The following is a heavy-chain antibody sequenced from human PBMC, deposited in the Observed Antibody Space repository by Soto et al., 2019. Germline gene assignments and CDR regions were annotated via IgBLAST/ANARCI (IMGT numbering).Heavy chain of an antibody. J-gene: IGHJ4*01. Sequence: QEQLQESGPRLVKPSETLSLTCSVSGGSISNYHWSWIRQPPGKGLEWIGYISYPGSTNYSPSLKSRVTMLLATSKKQFSLKLSSVTAADTAVYYCARVAADAYWSGYDDYWGHGTLVTVSS. CDR3: ARVAADAYWSGYDDY. V-gene: IGHV4-59*01. D-gene: IGHD3-3*01. CDR1: GGSISNYH. CDR2: ISYPGST.